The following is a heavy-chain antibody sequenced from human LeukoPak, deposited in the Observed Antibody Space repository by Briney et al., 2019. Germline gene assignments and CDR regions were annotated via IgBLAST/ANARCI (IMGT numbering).Heavy chain of an antibody. CDR2: ISGSGGST. Sequence: GGSLRLSCAAPGFTFSSYAMSWVRQAPGKGLEWVSVISGSGGSTYYADSVKGRFTISRDNSKNTLYLQMNSLRAEDTAVYYCAKDLNSKAGTPLDYWGQGTLVTVSS. D-gene: IGHD6-19*01. CDR1: GFTFSSYA. V-gene: IGHV3-23*01. CDR3: AKDLNSKAGTPLDY. J-gene: IGHJ4*02.